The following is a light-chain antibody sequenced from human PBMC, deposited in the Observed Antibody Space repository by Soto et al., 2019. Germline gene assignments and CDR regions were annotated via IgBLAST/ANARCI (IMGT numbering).Light chain of an antibody. CDR3: ETWDSNTRI. Sequence: QYVLTQSSSASASLGSSVKLTCTLSSGHSSHIIAWHQQQPGKAPRYLMKLERSGSYNKGSGVPDRFSGSSSGPDRYLTISNLQFEDEADYYCETWDSNTRIFGGGTKVTVL. CDR1: SGHSSHI. CDR2: LERSGSY. V-gene: IGLV4-60*02. J-gene: IGLJ2*01.